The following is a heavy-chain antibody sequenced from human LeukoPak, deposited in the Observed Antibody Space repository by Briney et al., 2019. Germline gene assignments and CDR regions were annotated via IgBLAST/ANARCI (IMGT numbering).Heavy chain of an antibody. D-gene: IGHD3-3*01. CDR2: IYTSGST. J-gene: IGHJ3*02. Sequence: SSETLSLTCTVSGGSISSYYWSWIRQPAGRGLEWIGRIYTSGSTNYNPSLKSRVTMSVDTSKNQFSLKLSSVTAADTAVYYCARDLGYDFWSGYSAFDIWGQGTMVTVSS. CDR3: ARDLGYDFWSGYSAFDI. V-gene: IGHV4-4*07. CDR1: GGSISSYY.